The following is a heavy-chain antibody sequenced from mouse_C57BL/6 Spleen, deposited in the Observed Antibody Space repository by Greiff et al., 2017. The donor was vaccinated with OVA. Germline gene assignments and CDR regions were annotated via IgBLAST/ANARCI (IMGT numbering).Heavy chain of an antibody. CDR1: GFSFNTYA. D-gene: IGHD2-4*01. V-gene: IGHV10-1*01. CDR2: IRSKSNNYAT. J-gene: IGHJ3*01. Sequence: EVHLVESGGGLVQPKGSLKLSCAASGFSFNTYAMNWVRQAPGKGLEWVARIRSKSNNYATYYADSVKDRFTISRDDQESMLYLQMNNLKTEDTTMYYCVIDDYDEAWFAYWGQGTLVTVSA. CDR3: VIDDYDEAWFAY.